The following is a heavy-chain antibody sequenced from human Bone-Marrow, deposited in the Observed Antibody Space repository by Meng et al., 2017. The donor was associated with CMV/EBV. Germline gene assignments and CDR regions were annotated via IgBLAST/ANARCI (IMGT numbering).Heavy chain of an antibody. Sequence: GGSLRLSCAASGFTFSSYWMHWVRQAPGKGLEWVSAISGSGGSTYYADSVKGRFTISRDNSKNTLYLQMNSLRAEDTAVYYCAKDPLYCSSTSCFSPYYYYGMDVWGQGTTVTVSS. D-gene: IGHD2-2*01. J-gene: IGHJ6*02. V-gene: IGHV3-23*01. CDR3: AKDPLYCSSTSCFSPYYYYGMDV. CDR1: GFTFSSYW. CDR2: ISGSGGST.